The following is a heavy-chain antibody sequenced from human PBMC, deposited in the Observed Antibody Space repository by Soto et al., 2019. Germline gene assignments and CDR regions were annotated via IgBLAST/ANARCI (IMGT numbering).Heavy chain of an antibody. CDR1: GRTFTTYG. CDR2: ISYDGSNK. V-gene: IGHV3-30*03. Sequence: PGGCLRLSFVYAGRTFTTYGLKWVRQAQGKGLEWVAVISYDGSNKYYTESVKGRFTTTRDNSNNTLFLQKNSLRLDDTAVYYCARGAITVLRVIDYWGQGTPVTVSS. D-gene: IGHD3-10*01. J-gene: IGHJ4*02. CDR3: ARGAITVLRVIDY.